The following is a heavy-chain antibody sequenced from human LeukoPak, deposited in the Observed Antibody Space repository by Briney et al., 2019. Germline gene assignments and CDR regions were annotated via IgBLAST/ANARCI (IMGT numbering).Heavy chain of an antibody. V-gene: IGHV1-46*01. Sequence: ASVKVSCKASGYTFTSYYMHWVRQAPGQGLEWMGIINPSGGSTSYAQKFQGRVTMTRDTSTSTVYIGRSSQRSEDTAVYYCASDPDLRRGAFDIWGQGTMVTVSS. CDR1: GYTFTSYY. CDR3: ASDPDLRRGAFDI. J-gene: IGHJ3*02. CDR2: INPSGGST. D-gene: IGHD1-14*01.